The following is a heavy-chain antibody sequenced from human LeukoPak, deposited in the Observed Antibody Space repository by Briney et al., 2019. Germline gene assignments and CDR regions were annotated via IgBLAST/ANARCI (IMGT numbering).Heavy chain of an antibody. J-gene: IGHJ5*01. Sequence: ASVKVSCKASGYTFTSYGISWVRQAPGQGLEWMGWISAYNGNTNYAQKLQGRVTMTTDTSTSTAYMELRSLRSNETAGDSCATLHDPFFWRCYSSFRYWFDPCGQGTLVTVSS. CDR2: ISAYNGNT. D-gene: IGHD3-3*01. CDR1: GYTFTSYG. V-gene: IGHV1-18*01. CDR3: ATLHDPFFWRCYSSFRYWFDP.